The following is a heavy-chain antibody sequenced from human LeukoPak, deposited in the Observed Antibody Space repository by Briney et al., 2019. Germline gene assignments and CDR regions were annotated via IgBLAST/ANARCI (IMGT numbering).Heavy chain of an antibody. V-gene: IGHV1-24*01. Sequence: ASVKVSCKVSGFTLTELSMHWVRQAPGKGLEWMGGFDPEDGETIYAQKFQGRVTMTEDTSTDTAYMELSSLRSEDTAVYYCATGGGSVTTPFDYWGQGTLVTVSS. D-gene: IGHD4-11*01. CDR1: GFTLTELS. J-gene: IGHJ4*02. CDR3: ATGGGSVTTPFDY. CDR2: FDPEDGET.